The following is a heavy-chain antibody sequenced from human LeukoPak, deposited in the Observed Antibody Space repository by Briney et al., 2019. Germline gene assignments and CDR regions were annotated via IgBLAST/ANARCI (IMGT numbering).Heavy chain of an antibody. V-gene: IGHV3-23*01. Sequence: PGGSLRLSCAASGFTFSSYAMSWVRQAPGKGLEWVSAISGSGGSTYYADSVKGRFTISRDNSKNTLYLQMNCLRAEDTAVYYCAKLAAKNIAAAGKDWGQGTLVTVSS. D-gene: IGHD6-13*01. CDR3: AKLAAKNIAAAGKD. CDR2: ISGSGGST. CDR1: GFTFSSYA. J-gene: IGHJ4*02.